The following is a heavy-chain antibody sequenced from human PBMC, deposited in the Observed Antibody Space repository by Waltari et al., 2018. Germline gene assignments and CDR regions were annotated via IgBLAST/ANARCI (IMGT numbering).Heavy chain of an antibody. CDR1: NGSISTNTYY. J-gene: IGHJ4*02. CDR2: IFYTGHG. Sequence: QLQLQESGPGLVKPSETLSLTCNVSNGSISTNTYYWAWIRQPPGKGLEWIGVIFYTGHGYYNPSLQSRVTRSVDTSRNQCSLKLRSVTAADTAVYYCAGRPLYTVVWHGFDYWGRGALVTVSS. V-gene: IGHV4-39*07. CDR3: AGRPLYTVVWHGFDY. D-gene: IGHD2-2*02.